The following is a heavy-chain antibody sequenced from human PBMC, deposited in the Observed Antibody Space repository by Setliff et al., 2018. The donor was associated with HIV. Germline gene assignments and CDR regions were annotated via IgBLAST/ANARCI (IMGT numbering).Heavy chain of an antibody. CDR1: GYSISSGYY. CDR2: IYHSGST. D-gene: IGHD3-9*01. V-gene: IGHV4-38-2*01. CDR3: ARSHEYFYWLWSPPRGPYYFDY. J-gene: IGHJ4*02. Sequence: SETLSLTCAVSGYSISSGYYWGWIRQPPGKGLEWIGSIYHSGSTYYNPSLKSRVTISVDTSKNQFSLKLSSVTAADTAVYYCARSHEYFYWLWSPPRGPYYFDYWGQGTLVTVSS.